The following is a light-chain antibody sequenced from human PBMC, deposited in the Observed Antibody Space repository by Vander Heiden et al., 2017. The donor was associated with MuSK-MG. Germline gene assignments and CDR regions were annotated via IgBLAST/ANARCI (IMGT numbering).Light chain of an antibody. J-gene: IGLJ2*01. CDR2: EGS. Sequence: QSALTQPAPVPGSPAPSTTISCTRPSSDVGRCILVSWYQPHPGKAPHLMIYEGSKRPAGVSSRFSGSKSSNAASPTICGRQAEDEADYYCCSYASSSTLVFGGGTKLTVL. V-gene: IGLV2-23*01. CDR3: CSYASSSTLV. CDR1: SSDVGRCIL.